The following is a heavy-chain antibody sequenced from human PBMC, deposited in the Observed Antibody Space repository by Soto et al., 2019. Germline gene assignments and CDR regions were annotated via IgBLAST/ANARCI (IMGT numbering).Heavy chain of an antibody. Sequence: PGESLKISCKGSGYSFTSYWIGWVRQMPGKGLEWMGIIYPGDSDTRYSPSFQGQVTISADKSISTAYLQWSSLKASDTAMYYCAREQTYYYDSSGYPPDAFDIWGQGTMVTVSS. CDR2: IYPGDSDT. CDR1: GYSFTSYW. CDR3: AREQTYYYDSSGYPPDAFDI. D-gene: IGHD3-22*01. J-gene: IGHJ3*02. V-gene: IGHV5-51*01.